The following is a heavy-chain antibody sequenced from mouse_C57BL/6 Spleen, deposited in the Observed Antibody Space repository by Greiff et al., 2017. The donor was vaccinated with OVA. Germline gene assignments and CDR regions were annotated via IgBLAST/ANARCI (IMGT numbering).Heavy chain of an antibody. V-gene: IGHV1-85*01. D-gene: IGHD4-1*01. CDR2: IYPRDGST. CDR3: ARSNWDERFDY. CDR1: GYTFPSYD. J-gene: IGHJ2*01. Sequence: QVQLQQSGPELVKPGASVKLSCKASGYTFPSYDLNWVKQRPGQGLEWIGWIYPRDGSTKYNEKFKGKATLTVDTSSSTAYMELHSLTSEDSAVYFCARSNWDERFDYWGQGTTLTVSS.